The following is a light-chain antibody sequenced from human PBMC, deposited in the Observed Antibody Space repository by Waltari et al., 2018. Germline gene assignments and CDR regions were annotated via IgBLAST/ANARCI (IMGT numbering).Light chain of an antibody. Sequence: DIQMTQSPSSLSASVGDRLTITCRASQSIGLLLNWYQHKPGKVPKLLIFAASTLQSGVASMFSGSGSVTDFTLTISSLQPEDFASYYRQQSYTTPLTFGGRSKVEIK. J-gene: IGKJ4*01. CDR1: QSIGLL. CDR2: AAS. V-gene: IGKV1-39*01. CDR3: QQSYTTPLT.